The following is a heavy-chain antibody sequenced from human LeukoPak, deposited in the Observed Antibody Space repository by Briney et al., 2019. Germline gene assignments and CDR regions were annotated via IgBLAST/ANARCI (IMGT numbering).Heavy chain of an antibody. CDR1: GGSISSSSAY. CDR3: VNPRGFSYGYFDY. J-gene: IGHJ4*02. Sequence: SETLSLTCTVSGGSISSSSAYWGWIRQPPGKGLEWIGSIYYSKNTYYNPSLKSRVTISAATSKNQFSLTLGSVSATNTAVYYCVNPRGFSYGYFDYWGQGTLVTVSS. V-gene: IGHV4-39*01. D-gene: IGHD5-18*01. CDR2: IYYSKNT.